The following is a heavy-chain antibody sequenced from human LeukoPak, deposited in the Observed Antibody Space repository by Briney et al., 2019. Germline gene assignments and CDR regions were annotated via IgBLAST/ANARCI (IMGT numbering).Heavy chain of an antibody. Sequence: SETLSLTCAVYGGSFSGYYWSWIRQPPGKGLERIGEINHSGSTNYNPSLKSRVTISVDTSENQFSLKLSSVTAADTAVYYCARGYLGSGWFDPWGQGTLVTVSS. CDR1: GGSFSGYY. J-gene: IGHJ5*02. V-gene: IGHV4-34*01. CDR2: INHSGST. CDR3: ARGYLGSGWFDP. D-gene: IGHD7-27*01.